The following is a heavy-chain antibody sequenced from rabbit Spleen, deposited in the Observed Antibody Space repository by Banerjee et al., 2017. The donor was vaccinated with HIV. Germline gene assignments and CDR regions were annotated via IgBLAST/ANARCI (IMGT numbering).Heavy chain of an antibody. CDR1: GFSFSSSDY. CDR2: IYAGSSDST. D-gene: IGHD7-1*01. V-gene: IGHV1S40*01. Sequence: QSLEESGGDLVKPGASLTLTCTASGFSFSSSDYMCWVRQAPGKGLEWIACIYAGSSDSTYYASWAKGRFTISKASSTTVTLQMTSLTAADTATYFCARSLRYSGDGSLWSLYYGMDLWGQGTLVTVS. CDR3: ARSLRYSGDGSLWSLYYGMDL. J-gene: IGHJ6*01.